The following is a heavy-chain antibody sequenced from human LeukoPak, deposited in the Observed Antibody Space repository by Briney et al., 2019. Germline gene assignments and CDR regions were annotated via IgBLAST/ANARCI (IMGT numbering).Heavy chain of an antibody. CDR2: INPNSGGT. CDR1: GYTFTGYY. V-gene: IGHV1-2*02. Sequence: ASVKVSCKASGYTFTGYYMHWVQQAPGQGLEWMGWINPNSGGTNYAQKFQGRVTMTRDTSISTAYMELSRLRSDDTAVYYCARERPGMRGAFDIWGQGTMVTVSS. CDR3: ARERPGMRGAFDI. D-gene: IGHD3-10*01. J-gene: IGHJ3*02.